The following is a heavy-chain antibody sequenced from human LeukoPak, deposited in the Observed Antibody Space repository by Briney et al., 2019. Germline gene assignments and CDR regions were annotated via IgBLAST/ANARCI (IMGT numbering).Heavy chain of an antibody. D-gene: IGHD2-2*01. CDR3: ARGVRYCSSTSCSNFDY. Sequence: SETLSLTCAVYGGSFSGYYWSWIRQPPGKGLEWIGEINHSGSTNYSPSLKSRVTISVDTSKNQFSLKLSSVTAADTAVYYCARGVRYCSSTSCSNFDYWGQGTLVTVSS. CDR1: GGSFSGYY. J-gene: IGHJ4*02. V-gene: IGHV4-34*01. CDR2: INHSGST.